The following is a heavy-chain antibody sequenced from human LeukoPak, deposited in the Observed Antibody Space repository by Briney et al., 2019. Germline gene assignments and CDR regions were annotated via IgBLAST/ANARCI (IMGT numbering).Heavy chain of an antibody. CDR1: GFTFSNSA. J-gene: IGHJ4*01. V-gene: IGHV3-23*01. CDR2: LSGSGITT. CDR3: AKGIYSSGWSYFDY. Sequence: GGSLRLSCAASGFTFSNSAMSWVRQAPGKGLEWVSTLSGSGITTYYADSVKGRFTISRDNSKNTLYLQLNSLRAEDTAVYYCAKGIYSSGWSYFDYWGHGTLVTVSS. D-gene: IGHD6-19*01.